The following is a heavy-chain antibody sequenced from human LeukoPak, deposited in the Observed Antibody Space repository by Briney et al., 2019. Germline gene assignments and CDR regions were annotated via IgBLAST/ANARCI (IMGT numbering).Heavy chain of an antibody. CDR3: AKNQGQWLVPVDY. J-gene: IGHJ4*02. V-gene: IGHV3-23*01. Sequence: GGSLRLSCAASGFTFSNYAMSWVRQAPGRGLVWVSSMSGSGGSTYYADSVKGRFTISRDNSKNTLYLQMNNLRAEDTALYYCAKNQGQWLVPVDYWGQGTLVTVSS. CDR1: GFTFSNYA. CDR2: MSGSGGST. D-gene: IGHD6-19*01.